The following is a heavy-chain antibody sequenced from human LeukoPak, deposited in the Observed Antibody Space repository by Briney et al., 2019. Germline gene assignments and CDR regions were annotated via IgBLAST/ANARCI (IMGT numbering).Heavy chain of an antibody. CDR1: GYTLTELS. CDR2: FDPEDGET. Sequence: ASVKVSCKVSGYTLTELSMHWVRQAPGKGLEWMGGFDPEDGETIYAQKFQGRVTMTEDTSTDTAYKELSSLRSEDTAVYYCATPTSSIAARRAPPEFDYWGQGTLVTVSS. D-gene: IGHD6-6*01. J-gene: IGHJ4*02. V-gene: IGHV1-24*01. CDR3: ATPTSSIAARRAPPEFDY.